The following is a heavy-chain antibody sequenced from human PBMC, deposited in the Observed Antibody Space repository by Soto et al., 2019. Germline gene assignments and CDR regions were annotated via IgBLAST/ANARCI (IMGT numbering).Heavy chain of an antibody. CDR3: ARDKDLQWLRPGAFDD. Sequence: GGSLRLSCAASGFTFSSYAMHWVRQAPGKGLEWVAIISYDGSNKYYADSVKGRFTISRDNSKNTLYLQMNSLRAEDTSVYYCARDKDLQWLRPGAFDDRGQGTSVTVSS. D-gene: IGHD5-12*01. CDR1: GFTFSSYA. CDR2: ISYDGSNK. J-gene: IGHJ4*02. V-gene: IGHV3-30-3*01.